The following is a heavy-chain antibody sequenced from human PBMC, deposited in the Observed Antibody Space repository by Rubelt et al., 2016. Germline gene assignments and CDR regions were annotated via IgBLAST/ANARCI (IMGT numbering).Heavy chain of an antibody. Sequence: SGFSLSTSGMCVSWIRQPPGKALEWLARIDWDDDKYYSTSLKTRLTISKDTSKNQVVLTMTNMDPVDTATYYCAHATYYYDSSGYYPEYFQHWGQGTLVTVSS. J-gene: IGHJ1*01. CDR3: AHATYYYDSSGYYPEYFQH. V-gene: IGHV2-70*11. CDR2: IDWDDDK. D-gene: IGHD3-22*01. CDR1: GFSLSTSGMC.